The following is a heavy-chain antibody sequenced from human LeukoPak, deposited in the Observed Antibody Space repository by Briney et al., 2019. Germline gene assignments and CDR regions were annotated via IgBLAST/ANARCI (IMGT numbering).Heavy chain of an antibody. CDR2: ISGSGGST. CDR3: AENDYGDYGVFDY. CDR1: GFTFSSYA. Sequence: PGGSLRLSCAASGFTFSSYAMSWVRQAPGKGLEWVSAISGSGGSTYYADSVKGRFTISRDNSKNTLYLQMNSLRAEDTAVYYCAENDYGDYGVFDYWGQGTLVTVSS. V-gene: IGHV3-23*01. D-gene: IGHD4-17*01. J-gene: IGHJ4*02.